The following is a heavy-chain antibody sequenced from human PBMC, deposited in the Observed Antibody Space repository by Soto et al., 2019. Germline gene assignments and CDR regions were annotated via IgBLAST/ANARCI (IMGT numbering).Heavy chain of an antibody. J-gene: IGHJ3*02. CDR3: ARRGYGGYGGGDAFDI. V-gene: IGHV5-10-1*01. CDR1: GYSFTSYW. D-gene: IGHD5-12*01. CDR2: IDPSDSYT. Sequence: PGESLKISCNGSGYSFTSYWISWVGQMPWKGLEWMGRIDPSDSYTNYGPSFQGHVTISADKSVSTAYLQWSSLKASDTAMYYCARRGYGGYGGGDAFDIWGQGTMVTVSS.